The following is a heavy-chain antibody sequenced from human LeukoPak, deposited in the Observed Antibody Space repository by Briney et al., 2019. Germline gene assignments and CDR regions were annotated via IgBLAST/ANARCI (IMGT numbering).Heavy chain of an antibody. V-gene: IGHV3-7*01. Sequence: GGSLRLSCAASGFTFNIYSMTWVRQAPGKGLEWVANIKKDGSEKYYVDSVKGRFTISRDNAKNSLYLQMNSLRVEDTAVYYCARDQWYSSSDFWGQGTLVTVSS. J-gene: IGHJ4*02. D-gene: IGHD6-6*01. CDR1: GFTFNIYS. CDR2: IKKDGSEK. CDR3: ARDQWYSSSDF.